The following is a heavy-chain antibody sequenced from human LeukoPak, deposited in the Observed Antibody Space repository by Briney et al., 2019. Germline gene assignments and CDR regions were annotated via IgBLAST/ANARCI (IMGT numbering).Heavy chain of an antibody. CDR2: INPSYGST. CDR3: ISGWSGADY. J-gene: IGHJ4*01. Sequence: ASVNVSFQSSGYTFTSYYMHWLRQPPAQGLEWMGIINPSYGSTSYAQKFHDRVTKNMETSTSREYMELSRMRSEDTAVHYCISGWSGADYWGPGTLVTVSS. V-gene: IGHV1-46*01. D-gene: IGHD6-19*01. CDR1: GYTFTSYY.